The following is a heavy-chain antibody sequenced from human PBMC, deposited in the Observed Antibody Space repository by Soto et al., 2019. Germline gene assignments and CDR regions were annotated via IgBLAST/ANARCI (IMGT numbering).Heavy chain of an antibody. V-gene: IGHV4-34*01. CDR1: GWSFSRYY. J-gene: IGHJ4*02. CDR3: AREHYCSSTSCYGRFDY. CDR2: INHSGST. Sequence: XXTLSLTCAFYGWSFSRYYWGWVLQPPGKGLEWIGEINHSGSTNYNPSLKSRVTISVDTSKNQFSLKLSSVTAADKAVYYCAREHYCSSTSCYGRFDYWGQGTLVTVSS. D-gene: IGHD2-2*01.